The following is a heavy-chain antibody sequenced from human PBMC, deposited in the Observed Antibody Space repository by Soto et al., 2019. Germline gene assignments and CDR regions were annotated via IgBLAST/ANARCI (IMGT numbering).Heavy chain of an antibody. D-gene: IGHD2-8*02. CDR3: ARIDCTGNNCNPYYHYGMDV. CDR1: GFTFNTYG. V-gene: IGHV3-33*01. J-gene: IGHJ6*02. Sequence: GGSLRLSCAASGFTFNTYGMHWVRQIPGKGLQWVAIIWYDGSIKYYADSVKGRFTISRDNSKNTLYLQMNSPRDEDTAVYYCARIDCTGNNCNPYYHYGMDVWGQGTTVTVSS. CDR2: IWYDGSIK.